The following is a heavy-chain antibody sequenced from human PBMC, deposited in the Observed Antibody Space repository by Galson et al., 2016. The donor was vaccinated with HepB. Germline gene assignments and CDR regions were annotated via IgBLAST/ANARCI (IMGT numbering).Heavy chain of an antibody. D-gene: IGHD5-24*01. Sequence: PALVKPTQTLTLTCSFSGFSLTTRAVGVTWIRQPPGKALEWLAVIYWDDDKRYSPSLRSRLTITKDTSKNQVVLTMTNMDPVDTGTYYCAHAREGYNYYFDFWGPGTLVTVSS. CDR1: GFSLTTRAVG. CDR2: IYWDDDK. V-gene: IGHV2-5*02. J-gene: IGHJ4*02. CDR3: AHAREGYNYYFDF.